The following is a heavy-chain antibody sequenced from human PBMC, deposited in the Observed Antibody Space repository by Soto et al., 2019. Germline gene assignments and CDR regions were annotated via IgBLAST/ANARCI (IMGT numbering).Heavy chain of an antibody. J-gene: IGHJ4*02. Sequence: QVQLQQWGAGLLKPSETLSLTCAVYGGSFSGYYWSWIRQPPGKGLEGIGEINHSGSTNYNPSLKSRVTISVDTSKNQFSLKLSSVTAADTAVYYCARGGGYSGYVPYYFDYWGQGTLVTVSS. CDR1: GGSFSGYY. D-gene: IGHD5-12*01. V-gene: IGHV4-34*01. CDR3: ARGGGYSGYVPYYFDY. CDR2: INHSGST.